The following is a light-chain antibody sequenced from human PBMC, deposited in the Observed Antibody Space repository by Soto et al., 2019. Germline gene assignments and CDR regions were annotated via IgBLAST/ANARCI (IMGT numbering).Light chain of an antibody. Sequence: QSALTQPASVSGSPGQSITIPCTGTSSDIGAYYYISWYQQHPGKAPKFMIYDVSSRPSGVSNRVSGSKSGNTASLTISGLQAEDEADYYCCSYTTSSTYVFGTGNKLTVL. CDR3: CSYTTSSTYV. CDR2: DVS. J-gene: IGLJ1*01. V-gene: IGLV2-14*01. CDR1: SSDIGAYYY.